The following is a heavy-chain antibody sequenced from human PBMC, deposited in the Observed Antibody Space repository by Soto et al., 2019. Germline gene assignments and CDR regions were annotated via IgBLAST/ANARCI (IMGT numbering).Heavy chain of an antibody. V-gene: IGHV1-69*01. D-gene: IGHD6-19*01. J-gene: IGHJ5*02. CDR1: GGTFSSYV. CDR3: AKRLELYSSGRNNWFDP. CDR2: IIPIFGTA. Sequence: QVQLVQSGAEVKKPGSSVKVSCKASGGTFSSYVISWVRQAPGQGLEWMGGIIPIFGTANYAQKFQGRVTITADESTSTAYMELSSLRSEDTAVYYCAKRLELYSSGRNNWFDPWGQGTLVTVSS.